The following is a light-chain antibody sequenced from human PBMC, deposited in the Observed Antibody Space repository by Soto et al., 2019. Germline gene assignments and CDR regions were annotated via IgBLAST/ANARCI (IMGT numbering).Light chain of an antibody. CDR2: WAS. V-gene: IGKV4-1*01. Sequence: MLTPSPHSMAVSLGERAAITCKSSQMFLYHTNNKNPVAWYQQKPGRPPHLLIYWASSRESGVPDRFSGSESGTDFTLTISGLQPEDVAVYYCQQYYTTPGTFGQGTKVDIK. CDR1: QMFLYHTNNKNP. CDR3: QQYYTTPGT. J-gene: IGKJ1*01.